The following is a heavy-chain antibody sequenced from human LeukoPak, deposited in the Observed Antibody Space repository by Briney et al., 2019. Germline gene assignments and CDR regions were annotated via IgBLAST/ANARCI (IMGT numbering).Heavy chain of an antibody. CDR1: GDSISSYY. CDR2: IYYSGIT. V-gene: IGHV4-59*12. Sequence: SETLSLTCTVSGDSISSYYWYWFRQPPGKELEWIACIYYSGITHYNPSLKSRVTISLDTSKNQFSLKLSSVTAADTAVYYCARGGRGGKPDWGQGTLVTVSS. D-gene: IGHD3-16*01. CDR3: ARGGRGGKPD. J-gene: IGHJ4*02.